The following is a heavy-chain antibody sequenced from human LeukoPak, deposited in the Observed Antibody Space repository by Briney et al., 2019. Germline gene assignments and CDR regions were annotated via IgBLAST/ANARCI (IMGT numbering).Heavy chain of an antibody. Sequence: GGSLRLSCAASGFTFSNYSMNWVRQAPGKGLEWVSSISSSSSNTYYADSVKGRFTISRDNAKNSLYLQMNSLRAEDTAVYYCARDHEYYYGSWSYCLEYWGQGTLVGVPS. V-gene: IGHV3-21*01. CDR3: ARDHEYYYGSWSYCLEY. CDR1: GFTFSNYS. D-gene: IGHD3-10*01. J-gene: IGHJ4*02. CDR2: ISSSSSNT.